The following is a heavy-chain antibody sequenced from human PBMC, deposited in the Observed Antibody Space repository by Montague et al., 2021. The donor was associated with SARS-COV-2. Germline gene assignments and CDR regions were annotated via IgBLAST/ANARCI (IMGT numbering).Heavy chain of an antibody. CDR3: ARAGRTIFGVITLVDY. V-gene: IGHV4-4*07. CDR1: GGSISNYY. J-gene: IGHJ4*02. CDR2: IYSSGST. Sequence: SETLSLTCSVSGGSISNYYWSWILQSAGKGLLWIGRIYSSGSTNYIPSPKSRVTMLVATSKNQFSLKLNSVTAADTAVYFCARAGRTIFGVITLVDYWGQGTLVTVSS. D-gene: IGHD3-3*01.